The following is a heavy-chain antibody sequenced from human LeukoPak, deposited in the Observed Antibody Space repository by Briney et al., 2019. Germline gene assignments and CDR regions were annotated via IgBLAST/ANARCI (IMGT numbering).Heavy chain of an antibody. CDR2: IYYSGST. D-gene: IGHD1-26*01. CDR1: GGSISSYY. V-gene: IGHV4-59*01. J-gene: IGHJ4*02. CDR3: ARSARRVGAYDY. Sequence: SETLSLTCTVSGGSISSYYWSWIRQPPGKGLEWIGHIYYSGSTNYNPSLKSRVTISVDTSKNQFSLKLSSVTAADTAVYYCARSARRVGAYDYWGQGTLVTVSS.